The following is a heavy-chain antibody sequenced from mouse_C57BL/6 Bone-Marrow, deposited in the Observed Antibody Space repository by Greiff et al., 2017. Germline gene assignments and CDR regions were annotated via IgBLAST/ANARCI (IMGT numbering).Heavy chain of an antibody. V-gene: IGHV1-54*01. D-gene: IGHD1-1*01. CDR1: GYAFTNYL. CDR2: INPGSGGT. CDR3: ATHYYYGSSYEDY. J-gene: IGHJ2*01. Sequence: QVQLKQSGAELVRPGTSVKVSCKASGYAFTNYLIEWVKQRPGQGLEWIGVINPGSGGTNYNEKFKGKATLTAAKSSSTAYMQLSSLTSEDSAVYFCATHYYYGSSYEDYWGQGTTLTVSS.